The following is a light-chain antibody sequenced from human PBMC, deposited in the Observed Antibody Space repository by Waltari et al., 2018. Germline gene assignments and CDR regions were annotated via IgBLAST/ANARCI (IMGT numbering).Light chain of an antibody. V-gene: IGLV6-57*04. Sequence: NLMLIQPHSVSESPGKTVTISCTRSSGNFASSYVPWYQQRPGSAPTTVIYEDDQRPSGVPDRFSGSTDSSSNSASLTISGLKTEDEADYYCQSYDGSSPVVFGGGTKLTVL. CDR3: QSYDGSSPVV. J-gene: IGLJ2*01. CDR1: SGNFASSY. CDR2: EDD.